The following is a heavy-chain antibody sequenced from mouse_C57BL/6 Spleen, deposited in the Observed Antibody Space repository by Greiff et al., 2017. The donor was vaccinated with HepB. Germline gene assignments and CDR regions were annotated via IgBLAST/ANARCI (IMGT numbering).Heavy chain of an antibody. Sequence: EVKLMESGGGLVKPGGSLKLSCAASGFTFSDYGMHWVRQAPEKGLEWVAYISSGSSTIYYADTVKGRFTISRDNAKNTLFLQMTSLRSEDTAMYYCARIYYYGSLSFDDWGQGTTLTVSS. V-gene: IGHV5-17*01. D-gene: IGHD1-1*01. CDR2: ISSGSSTI. CDR3: ARIYYYGSLSFDD. CDR1: GFTFSDYG. J-gene: IGHJ2*01.